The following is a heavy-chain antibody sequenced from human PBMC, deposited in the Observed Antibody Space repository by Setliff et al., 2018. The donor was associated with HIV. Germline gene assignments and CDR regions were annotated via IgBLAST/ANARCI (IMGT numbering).Heavy chain of an antibody. V-gene: IGHV1-8*01. J-gene: IGHJ4*02. D-gene: IGHD2-21*01. CDR2: MNPSTGEI. CDR3: ARPSHVYGDNGPLGY. CDR1: GYSFTGYD. Sequence: ASVKVSCKTSGYSFTGYDINWVRQATGQGLEWMAWMNPSTGEIGYAQKFQGRLAMTRDSSANIAYMELRGLRSEDTAIYYCARPSHVYGDNGPLGYWGQGTLVTVSS.